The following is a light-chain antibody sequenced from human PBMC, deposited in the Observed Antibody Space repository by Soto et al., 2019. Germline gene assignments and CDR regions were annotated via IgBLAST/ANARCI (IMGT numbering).Light chain of an antibody. J-gene: IGKJ1*01. CDR1: QSVRSSY. CDR3: QQYRSSPPT. CDR2: GAS. V-gene: IGKV3-20*01. Sequence: EIVLTHSPGTLSLSPGERATLSCRASQSVRSSYLAWYQQKPRQAPRLLIYGASSRATGIPDRFSGSGSGTDFTLTISRLEPEDFAVYYCQQYRSSPPTFGQGTKVDIK.